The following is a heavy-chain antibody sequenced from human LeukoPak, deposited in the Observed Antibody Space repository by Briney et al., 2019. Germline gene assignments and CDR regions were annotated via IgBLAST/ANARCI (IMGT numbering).Heavy chain of an antibody. CDR2: ISGTSDTT. CDR3: ARNYYYTMDV. CDR1: GFTFSSYY. Sequence: GGSLRLSCSASGFTFSSYYMTWVRQAPGKGLEWVSHISGTSDTTYYADSVKGRFSIPRDNAKNSLYLQMNSLRDDDTAVYYCARNYYYTMDVWGQGTTVTVSS. V-gene: IGHV3-48*02. J-gene: IGHJ6*02.